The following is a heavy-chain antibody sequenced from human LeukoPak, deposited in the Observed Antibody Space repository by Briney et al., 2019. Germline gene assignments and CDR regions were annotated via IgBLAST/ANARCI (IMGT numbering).Heavy chain of an antibody. CDR1: GYTFTSYD. Sequence: ASVKVSCKASGYTFTSYDINWVRPATGQGLEWMGWMNPNSGNTGYAQKFQGRVTMTRNTSISTAYTELSSLRSEDTAVYYCARGSGSYLYYYYYGMDVWGQGTTVTVSS. V-gene: IGHV1-8*01. CDR3: ARGSGSYLYYYYYGMDV. J-gene: IGHJ6*02. D-gene: IGHD1-26*01. CDR2: MNPNSGNT.